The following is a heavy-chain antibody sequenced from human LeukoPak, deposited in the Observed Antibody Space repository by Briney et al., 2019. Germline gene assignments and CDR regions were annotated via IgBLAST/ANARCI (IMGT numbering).Heavy chain of an antibody. V-gene: IGHV4-39*01. Sequence: SETLSLTCTVSGGSISSSSYYWGWIRQPPGKGLEWIGSIYYSGSTYYNPSLKSRVTISVDTSKNQFSLKLSSVTAADTAVYYCARHLHDSSGYYYRPRRYYFDYWGQGTLVTVSS. CDR1: GGSISSSSYY. J-gene: IGHJ4*02. CDR3: ARHLHDSSGYYYRPRRYYFDY. CDR2: IYYSGST. D-gene: IGHD3-22*01.